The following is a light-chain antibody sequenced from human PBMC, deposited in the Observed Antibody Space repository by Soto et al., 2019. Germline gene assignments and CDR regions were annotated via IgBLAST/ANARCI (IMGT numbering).Light chain of an antibody. CDR1: SSDVGGYNY. J-gene: IGLJ1*01. V-gene: IGLV2-14*01. CDR2: EVS. CDR3: SSYTSGSLRV. Sequence: QSALTQPASVSGSPGQSITISCTGTSSDVGGYNYVSWYQHHPGKAPKLLIYEVSYRPSGVSDRFSGSKSANTASLTISGLQAEDEADYYCSSYTSGSLRVLGTGTKVTVL.